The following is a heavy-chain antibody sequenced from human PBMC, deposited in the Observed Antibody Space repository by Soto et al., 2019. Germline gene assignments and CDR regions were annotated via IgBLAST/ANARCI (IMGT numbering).Heavy chain of an antibody. J-gene: IGHJ4*02. CDR2: ISSNGGST. V-gene: IGHV3-64D*06. D-gene: IGHD1-7*01. Sequence: VGSLRLSCSASGFTFSSYAMHWVRQAPGKGLEYVSAISSNGGSTYYADSVKGRFTISRDNSKNTLYLQMSSLRAEDTAVYYCVKDSRTGTFDYWGQGTLVTVSS. CDR3: VKDSRTGTFDY. CDR1: GFTFSSYA.